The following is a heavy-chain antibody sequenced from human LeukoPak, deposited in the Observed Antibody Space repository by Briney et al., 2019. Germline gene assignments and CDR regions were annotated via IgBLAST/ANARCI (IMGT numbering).Heavy chain of an antibody. J-gene: IGHJ4*02. CDR2: ISGSGGST. CDR1: GFTFSSYA. Sequence: GGSLRLSCAASGFTFSSYAMSWVRQAPGKGLEWVSAISGSGGSTYYADSVKGRFTISRDNSKNTLYLQMNSLRAEDTAVYYCAKCIAEAGTLSVFDYWGQGTLVTVSS. V-gene: IGHV3-23*01. D-gene: IGHD6-19*01. CDR3: AKCIAEAGTLSVFDY.